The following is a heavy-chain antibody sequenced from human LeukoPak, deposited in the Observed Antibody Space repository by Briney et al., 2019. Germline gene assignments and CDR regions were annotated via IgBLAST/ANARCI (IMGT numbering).Heavy chain of an antibody. Sequence: SETLSLTCAVYGGSFSGYYWSWIRQPPGKGLEWIGEINHSGSTNYNPSLKSRVTISVDTSKNQFSLKLSSVTAADTAVYYCARQAGLLWFGELLYGKRKNWFDPWGQGTLVTVSS. D-gene: IGHD3-10*01. V-gene: IGHV4-34*01. CDR1: GGSFSGYY. CDR2: INHSGST. CDR3: ARQAGLLWFGELLYGKRKNWFDP. J-gene: IGHJ5*02.